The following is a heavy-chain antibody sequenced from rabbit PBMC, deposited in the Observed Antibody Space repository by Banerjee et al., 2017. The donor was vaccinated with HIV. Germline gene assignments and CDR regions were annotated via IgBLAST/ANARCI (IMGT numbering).Heavy chain of an antibody. CDR1: GFSFSSTDY. D-gene: IGHD7-1*01. CDR3: ARGDGAYAGYYNL. J-gene: IGHJ4*01. CDR2: IAGGSSGST. Sequence: QSLEESGGDLVKPGASLTLTCTASGFSFSSTDYMCWVRQAPGKGLEWIACIAGGSSGSTYYASWAKGRFTISKTSPTTVTLQMTSLTAADTATYFCARGDGAYAGYYNLWGPGTLVTVS. V-gene: IGHV1S40*01.